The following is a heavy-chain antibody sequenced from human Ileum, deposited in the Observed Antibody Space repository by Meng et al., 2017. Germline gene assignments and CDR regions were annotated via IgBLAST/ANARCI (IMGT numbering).Heavy chain of an antibody. Sequence: SETLSLTFTVAGGSISSTPNYWGWIRQPPGKGLERIGSINYSGATYYNSSLKSRVTISVDTSNNQFSLKLKSVIAADTALYYCARGPRWEWYLDYWGRGTQVTVSS. J-gene: IGHJ2*01. D-gene: IGHD4-23*01. CDR2: INYSGAT. CDR3: ARGPRWEWYLDY. V-gene: IGHV4-39*07. CDR1: GGSISSTPNY.